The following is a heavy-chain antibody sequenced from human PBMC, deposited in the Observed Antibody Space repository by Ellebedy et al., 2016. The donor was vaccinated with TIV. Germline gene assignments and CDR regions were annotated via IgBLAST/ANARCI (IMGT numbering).Heavy chain of an antibody. Sequence: GESLKISCKGSGYSFTSYWIGWVRQMPGKGLEWMGIIYPGDSDTRYSPSFQGQVTISADKSISTAYLQWSSLKASDTAMYYCAGPTGGAGKGYYYYGMDVWGQGTTVTVSS. CDR1: GYSFTSYW. D-gene: IGHD3-10*01. J-gene: IGHJ6*02. V-gene: IGHV5-51*01. CDR3: AGPTGGAGKGYYYYGMDV. CDR2: IYPGDSDT.